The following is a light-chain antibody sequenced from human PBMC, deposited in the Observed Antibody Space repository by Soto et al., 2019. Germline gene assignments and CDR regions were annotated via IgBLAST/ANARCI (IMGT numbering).Light chain of an antibody. CDR3: CSYAGSYTLGV. V-gene: IGLV2-11*01. Sequence: ALTQPRSVSGSPGQSVTISCTGTSSDVGGYNYVSWYQQHPGKAPKLMIYDVSKRPSGVPDRFSGSKSGNTASLTISGLQAEDEADYYCCSYAGSYTLGVFGTGTKV. CDR2: DVS. J-gene: IGLJ1*01. CDR1: SSDVGGYNY.